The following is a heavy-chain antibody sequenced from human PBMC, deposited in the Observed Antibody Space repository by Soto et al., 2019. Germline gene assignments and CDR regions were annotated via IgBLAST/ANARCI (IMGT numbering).Heavy chain of an antibody. J-gene: IGHJ3*02. Sequence: QVQLVQSGAEVKKPGSSVKVSCKASGGTFSSYAISWVRQAPGQGLEWMGGIIPIFGTANYAQKFQAKVTITPAKSTGTANMELSSLRSEDTAVYYCAIGRDIVVVVAATPGAFDIWGQGTMVTVSS. CDR2: IIPIFGTA. D-gene: IGHD2-15*01. CDR3: AIGRDIVVVVAATPGAFDI. CDR1: GGTFSSYA. V-gene: IGHV1-69*06.